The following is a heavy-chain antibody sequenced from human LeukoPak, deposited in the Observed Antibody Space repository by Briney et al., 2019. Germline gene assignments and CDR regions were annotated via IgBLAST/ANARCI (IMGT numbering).Heavy chain of an antibody. CDR2: IYYSGST. CDR1: GGSISSGGYY. Sequence: SETLSLTCTVSGGSISSGGYYWSWIRQHPGKGLEWIGYIYYSGSTYYNPSLKSRVTISVDTSKNQFSLKLSSVTAADTAVYYCARVEADCSGGSCYKVNWFDPWGQGTLVTVSS. CDR3: ARVEADCSGGSCYKVNWFDP. J-gene: IGHJ5*02. V-gene: IGHV4-31*03. D-gene: IGHD2-15*01.